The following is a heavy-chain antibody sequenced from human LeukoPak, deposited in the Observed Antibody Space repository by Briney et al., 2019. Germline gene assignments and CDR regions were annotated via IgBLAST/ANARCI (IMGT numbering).Heavy chain of an antibody. V-gene: IGHV4-4*02. D-gene: IGHD6-19*01. CDR3: ASKLTAVAGYFDY. CDR1: GGSISSDHW. Sequence: SGTLSLTCAVSGGSISSDHWWSWVRQPPGKGLEGIGEIHHSGSTNYNPSLKSRVSISVDKFKNQFSLKLSSVTAADTAVYYCASKLTAVAGYFDYWGQGTLVTVSS. CDR2: IHHSGST. J-gene: IGHJ4*02.